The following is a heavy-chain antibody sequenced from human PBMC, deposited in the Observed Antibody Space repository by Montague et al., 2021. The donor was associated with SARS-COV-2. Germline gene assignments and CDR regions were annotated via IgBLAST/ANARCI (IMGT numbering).Heavy chain of an antibody. V-gene: IGHV4-34*01. J-gene: IGHJ4*02. CDR2: INHSGST. CDR1: GGSFSGYY. CDR3: ARGSRQWLVRPPHYYYFDY. Sequence: SETLSLTCAVYGGSFSGYYWCWIRQPPGKGLEWIGEINHSGSTNYNPSLKSRVTISVDTSKNQFSLKLSSVTAADTAVYYCARGSRQWLVRPPHYYYFDYWGQGTLVTVSS. D-gene: IGHD6-19*01.